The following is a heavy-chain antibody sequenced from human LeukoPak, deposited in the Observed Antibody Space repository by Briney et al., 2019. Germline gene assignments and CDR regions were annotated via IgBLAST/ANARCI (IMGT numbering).Heavy chain of an antibody. CDR2: IIPIFGTA. J-gene: IGHJ4*02. CDR1: GGTFSSYA. CDR3: ARIYGSGSYYNGY. Sequence: SVKVSCKASGGTFSSYAISWVRQAPGQGLEWMGGIIPIFGTANYAQKFQGRVTMTRNTSISTAYMELSSLRSEDTAVYYCARIYGSGSYYNGYWGQGTLVTVSS. V-gene: IGHV1-69*05. D-gene: IGHD3-10*01.